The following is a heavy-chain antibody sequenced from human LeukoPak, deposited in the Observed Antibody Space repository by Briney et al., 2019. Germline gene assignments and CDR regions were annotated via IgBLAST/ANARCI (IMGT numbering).Heavy chain of an antibody. V-gene: IGHV3-30*18. CDR1: GFTFSSYG. Sequence: GGSLRLSCAASGFTFSSYGMHWVRQAPAKGLEWVAVISYDGSNKYYADSVKGRFTISRDNSKNTLYLQMNSLRAEDTAVYYCAKDLVDIYYYDSSGYVGTIDYWREGTLVTVSS. CDR2: ISYDGSNK. CDR3: AKDLVDIYYYDSSGYVGTIDY. D-gene: IGHD3-22*01. J-gene: IGHJ4*02.